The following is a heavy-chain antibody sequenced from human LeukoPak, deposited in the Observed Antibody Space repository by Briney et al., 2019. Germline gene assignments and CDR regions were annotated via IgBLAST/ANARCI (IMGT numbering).Heavy chain of an antibody. J-gene: IGHJ3*02. D-gene: IGHD2/OR15-2a*01. CDR2: IYSSGST. Sequence: SETLSLTCTVSGGSISSYYWSWIRQPPGKELEWLGYIYSSGSTNYNPSLKSRVTISVDTSKNQFSLKLSSVTAADTAVYYCARRDYTTLAAFDIWGQGTMVTVSS. V-gene: IGHV4-59*08. CDR3: ARRDYTTLAAFDI. CDR1: GGSISSYY.